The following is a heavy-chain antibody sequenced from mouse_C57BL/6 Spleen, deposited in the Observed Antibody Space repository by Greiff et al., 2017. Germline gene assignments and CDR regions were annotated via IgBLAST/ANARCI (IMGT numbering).Heavy chain of an antibody. CDR1: GFTFSDYG. V-gene: IGHV5-17*01. D-gene: IGHD4-1*02. J-gene: IGHJ3*01. Sequence: EVQRVESGSGLVKPGGSLKLSCAASGFTFSDYGMHWVRQAPEKGLEWVAYISSGSSTIYYADTVKGRFTISRDNAKNTLFLQMTSLRSEDTAMYYCARPSTGGGFAYWGQGTLVTVSA. CDR2: ISSGSSTI. CDR3: ARPSTGGGFAY.